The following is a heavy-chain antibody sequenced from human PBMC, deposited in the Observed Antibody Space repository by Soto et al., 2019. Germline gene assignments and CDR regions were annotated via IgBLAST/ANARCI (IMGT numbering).Heavy chain of an antibody. V-gene: IGHV1-3*01. J-gene: IGHJ6*03. D-gene: IGHD1-1*01. CDR1: GYTFTSYA. Sequence: GASVKVSCKASGYTFTSYALHWVRQAPGQRLEWMGWINAGNGNTKYSQGFQGRVTITRDTSASTAYMELSSLRSEDTAVYYCARGMWEQLERDSYYYYMDVWAKGTTVTVSS. CDR3: ARGMWEQLERDSYYYYMDV. CDR2: INAGNGNT.